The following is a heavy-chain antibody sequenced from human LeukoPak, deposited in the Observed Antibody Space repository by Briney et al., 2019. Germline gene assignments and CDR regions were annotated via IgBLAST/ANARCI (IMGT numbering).Heavy chain of an antibody. CDR3: ASDSPYYGMDV. CDR2: INSDGSAT. J-gene: IGHJ6*02. CDR1: GFPFSSYW. V-gene: IGHV3-74*01. Sequence: GGSLRLSCAASGFPFSSYWMHWVRQVPGKGLLWVSRINSDGSATIYADSVRGRFTISRDNAKNTLYLQMSGLRVDDTAVYHCASDSPYYGMDVWGQGTTVTVSS.